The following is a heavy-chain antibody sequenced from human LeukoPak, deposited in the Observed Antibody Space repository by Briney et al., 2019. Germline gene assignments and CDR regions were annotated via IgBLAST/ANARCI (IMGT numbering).Heavy chain of an antibody. Sequence: GGSLRLSCSASGFTFSSYAMHWVRQAPGKGLEYVSAISSNGGSTYYADSVKGRFTISRDNSKNTLYLQMSSLRAEDTAVYYCVKDMGLLWLGELFGYDYWGQGTLVTVSS. V-gene: IGHV3-64D*09. CDR3: VKDMGLLWLGELFGYDY. J-gene: IGHJ4*02. D-gene: IGHD3-10*01. CDR2: ISSNGGST. CDR1: GFTFSSYA.